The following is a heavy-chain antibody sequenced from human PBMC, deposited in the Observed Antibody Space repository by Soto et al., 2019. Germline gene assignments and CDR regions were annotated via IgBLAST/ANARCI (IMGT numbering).Heavy chain of an antibody. J-gene: IGHJ6*02. D-gene: IGHD3-22*01. CDR3: AKSYYYDSSGTIYYYYGMDV. Sequence: PGGSLRLSCAASGFTFSSYGMHWVRQAPGKGLEWVAVIPYDGSNKYYADSVKGRFTISRDNSKNTLYLQMNSLRAEDTAVYYCAKSYYYDSSGTIYYYYGMDVWGQGTTVTVSS. V-gene: IGHV3-30*18. CDR1: GFTFSSYG. CDR2: IPYDGSNK.